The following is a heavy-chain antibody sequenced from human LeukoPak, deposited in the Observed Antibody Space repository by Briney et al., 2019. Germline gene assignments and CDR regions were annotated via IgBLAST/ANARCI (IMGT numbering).Heavy chain of an antibody. CDR2: ISGSGGST. Sequence: GGSLRLSRAASGFTFSSYAMSWVRQAPGKGLEWVSAISGSGGSTYYADSVKGRFTISRDNSKNSLYLQMNSLRAEDTAVYYCAREERDGYNYYWYFDLWGRGTLVTVSS. CDR3: AREERDGYNYYWYFDL. V-gene: IGHV3-23*01. D-gene: IGHD5-24*01. CDR1: GFTFSSYA. J-gene: IGHJ2*01.